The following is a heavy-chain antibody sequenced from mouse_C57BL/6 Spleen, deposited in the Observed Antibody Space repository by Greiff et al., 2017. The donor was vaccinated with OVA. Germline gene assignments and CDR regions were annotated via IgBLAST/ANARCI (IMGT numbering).Heavy chain of an antibody. CDR3: ARADGYYIHWYFDV. CDR2: IWSGGST. CDR1: GFSLTSYG. V-gene: IGHV2-2*01. Sequence: VQLQQSGPGLVQPSQSLSITCTVSGFSLTSYGVHWVRQSPGKGLEWLGVIWSGGSTDYNAAFISRLSNSKDNSKSQVFFKMNSLQADDTAIYYCARADGYYIHWYFDVWGTGTTVTVSS. D-gene: IGHD2-3*01. J-gene: IGHJ1*03.